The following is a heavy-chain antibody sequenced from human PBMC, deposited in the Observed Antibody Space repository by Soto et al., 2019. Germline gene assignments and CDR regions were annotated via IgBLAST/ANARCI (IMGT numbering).Heavy chain of an antibody. D-gene: IGHD3-10*01. CDR1: GGSISSYY. CDR3: ARVWGGAFDF. Sequence: PSDTLSLTCTVSGGSISSYYWSLIRQPPGKGLEWIGYIYYSGSTNYNPSLKSRVTISVDTSKNQFSLKLSSMTAADTAVYYCARVWGGAFDFWGQGTMVTVSS. CDR2: IYYSGST. J-gene: IGHJ3*01. V-gene: IGHV4-59*01.